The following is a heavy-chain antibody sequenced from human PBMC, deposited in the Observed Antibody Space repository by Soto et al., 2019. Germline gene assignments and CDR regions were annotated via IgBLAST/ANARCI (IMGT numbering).Heavy chain of an antibody. CDR2: NSWNSGSI. V-gene: IGHV3-9*01. Sequence: EVQLVESGGGLVQPGRFLRLSCAASGFTFDDYAMHWVRQDAGQGLEWVSGNSWNSGSIGYADSVKGRFTLSRDNAKNSLYLQMNSLRVEDTALYYCAKSVTTVAGTSWFDPWGQGTLVTVSS. D-gene: IGHD6-19*01. CDR3: AKSVTTVAGTSWFDP. CDR1: GFTFDDYA. J-gene: IGHJ5*02.